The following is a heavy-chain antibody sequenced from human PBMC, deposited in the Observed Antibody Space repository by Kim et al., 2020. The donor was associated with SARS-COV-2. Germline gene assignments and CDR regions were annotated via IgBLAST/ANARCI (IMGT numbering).Heavy chain of an antibody. D-gene: IGHD6-13*01. CDR3: ARGGSSWYSDY. Sequence: TSHNPSLKRRVTISVDTSKNQFSLKLSSVTAADTAVYYCARGGSSWYSDYWGQGTLVTVSS. CDR2: T. V-gene: IGHV4-39*01. J-gene: IGHJ4*02.